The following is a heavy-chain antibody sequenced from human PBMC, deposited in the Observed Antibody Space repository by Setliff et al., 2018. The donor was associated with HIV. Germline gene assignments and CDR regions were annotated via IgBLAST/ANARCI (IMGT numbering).Heavy chain of an antibody. D-gene: IGHD2-2*01. Sequence: PGGSLRLSCSASGFTFSTYGMHWVRQAPGKGLEWVTFIEHDGSKKFYADSVKGRFTISRDNAKKSLYLQMNSLRAEDTAVYYCARGEPTILVVPAAFFDYWGQGTLVTVSS. CDR1: GFTFSTYG. V-gene: IGHV3-30*03. CDR3: ARGEPTILVVPAAFFDY. CDR2: IEHDGSKK. J-gene: IGHJ4*02.